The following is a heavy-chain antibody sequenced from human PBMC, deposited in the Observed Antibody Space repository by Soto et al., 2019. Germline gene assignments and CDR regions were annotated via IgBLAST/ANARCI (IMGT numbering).Heavy chain of an antibody. V-gene: IGHV1-69*13. CDR1: GGTFSSYA. D-gene: IGHD6-6*01. CDR3: ASTYSSSYDYYYYYGMDV. Sequence: GASVKVSCKASGGTFSSYAISWVRQAPGQGLEWMGGIIPIFGTANYAQKFQGRVTITADESTSTAYMELSSLRSEDTAVYYCASTYSSSYDYYYYYGMDVWGQGTTVTVSS. CDR2: IIPIFGTA. J-gene: IGHJ6*02.